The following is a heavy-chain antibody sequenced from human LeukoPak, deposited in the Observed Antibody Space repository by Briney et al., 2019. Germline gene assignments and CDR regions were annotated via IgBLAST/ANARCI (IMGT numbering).Heavy chain of an antibody. D-gene: IGHD3-22*01. V-gene: IGHV4-31*03. Sequence: SQTLSLTCTVSGGSISSGGYYWSWIRQHPGKGLEWIGYIYYSGSTYYNPSIKSRATISVDTSKNQFSLKLSSVTAADTAVYYCARGKPNYYDSSGYYWTWFDPWGQGTLVTVSS. CDR2: IYYSGST. CDR3: ARGKPNYYDSSGYYWTWFDP. J-gene: IGHJ5*02. CDR1: GGSISSGGYY.